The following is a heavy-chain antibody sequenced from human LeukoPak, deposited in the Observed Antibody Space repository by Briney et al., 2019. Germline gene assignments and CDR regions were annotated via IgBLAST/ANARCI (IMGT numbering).Heavy chain of an antibody. D-gene: IGHD3-9*01. CDR1: GVTFSSHG. J-gene: IGHJ4*02. Sequence: GGSLRLSCAASGVTFSSHGMHWVRQAPGKGLEWVANIKQDGSEKNYVESVKGRFTISRDNAKNSLYLQMNNLRVEDTAMYYCAGGTGFIIKDWGQGTLVTVSS. V-gene: IGHV3-7*03. CDR3: AGGTGFIIKD. CDR2: IKQDGSEK.